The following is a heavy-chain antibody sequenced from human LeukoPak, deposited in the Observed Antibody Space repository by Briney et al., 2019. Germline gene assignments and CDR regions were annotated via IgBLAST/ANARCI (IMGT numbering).Heavy chain of an antibody. CDR3: ASLYFYGSGSFPSH. V-gene: IGHV4-39*01. CDR1: GGSISTRYYY. CDR2: IHDSGST. Sequence: SETLSLTCAVSGGSISTRYYYWGWIRQPPGKGLEWIGTIHDSGSTYYSPSLKSQVTISVDTSNNQFSLKLSSVTAGDTAVYYCASLYFYGSGSFPSHWGQGILVTVST. J-gene: IGHJ4*02. D-gene: IGHD3-10*01.